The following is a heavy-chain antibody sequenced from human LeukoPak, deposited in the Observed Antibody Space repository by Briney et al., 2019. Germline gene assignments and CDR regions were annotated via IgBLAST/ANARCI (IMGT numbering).Heavy chain of an antibody. V-gene: IGHV3-74*01. Sequence: GGSLRLSCAASGFTFSSYWMHWVRQAPGKGLVWVSRINSDGSSTSYADSVKGRFTISRDNAKNTLYLQMNSLRAEDTAVYYCASSIVATTYDAFDLWGQGTMVTVSS. D-gene: IGHD5-12*01. CDR2: INSDGSST. CDR3: ASSIVATTYDAFDL. CDR1: GFTFSSYW. J-gene: IGHJ3*01.